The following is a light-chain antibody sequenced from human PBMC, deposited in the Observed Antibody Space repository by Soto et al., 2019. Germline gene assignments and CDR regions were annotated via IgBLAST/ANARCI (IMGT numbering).Light chain of an antibody. J-gene: IGLJ1*01. CDR1: SSDVGGYNY. CDR3: SSYTSSSTLYV. V-gene: IGLV2-14*01. CDR2: DVS. Sequence: QCVLKQAASGSGAAGGGSSISCNGNSSDVGGYNYVSWYQQHPGKAPKLMIYDVSNRPSGVSNRFSGSKSGNTASLTISGLQAEDEADYYCSSYTSSSTLYVFGTGTKVTVL.